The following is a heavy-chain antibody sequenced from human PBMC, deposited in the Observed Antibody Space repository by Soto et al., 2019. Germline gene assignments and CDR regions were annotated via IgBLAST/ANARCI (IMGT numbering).Heavy chain of an antibody. Sequence: QVQLVQSGAEVKKPGSSVKVSCKASGGTFSSYAISWVRQAPGQGLEWMGGIIPIFGTANYAQKFQGRVTIPAEESTSTAYMELSSLRSEDTAVYYCARDRKGGNWFDPWGQGTLVTVSS. CDR1: GGTFSSYA. CDR3: ARDRKGGNWFDP. CDR2: IIPIFGTA. V-gene: IGHV1-69*12. J-gene: IGHJ5*02.